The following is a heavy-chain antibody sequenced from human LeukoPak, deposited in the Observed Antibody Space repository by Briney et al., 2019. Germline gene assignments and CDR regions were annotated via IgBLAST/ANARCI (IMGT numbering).Heavy chain of an antibody. CDR3: ARGGYSSSWYYYYYMDV. Sequence: SVKVSCKASGGTFSSYAISWVRQAPGQGLEWMGGIIPIFGTANYAQKFQGRVTITTDESTSTAYMELSSLRSEDTAVYYCARGGYSSSWYYYYYMDVRGQGTTVTVSS. CDR2: IIPIFGTA. D-gene: IGHD6-13*01. V-gene: IGHV1-69*05. J-gene: IGHJ6*03. CDR1: GGTFSSYA.